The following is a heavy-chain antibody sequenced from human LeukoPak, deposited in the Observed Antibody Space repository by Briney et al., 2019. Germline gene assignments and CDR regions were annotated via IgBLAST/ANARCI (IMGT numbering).Heavy chain of an antibody. Sequence: GGSLRLSCAASGFTFSDYNMRWIRQAPGKGLEWVAFIRNDVSNQYYADSVKGRFIISRDNSKNTLYLQMKSLRPDDTAVYYCAKDQWRGSSTYYEMDYWGQGTLVTVSS. CDR1: GFTFSDYN. CDR2: IRNDVSNQ. V-gene: IGHV3-30*02. CDR3: AKDQWRGSSTYYEMDY. J-gene: IGHJ4*02. D-gene: IGHD6-13*01.